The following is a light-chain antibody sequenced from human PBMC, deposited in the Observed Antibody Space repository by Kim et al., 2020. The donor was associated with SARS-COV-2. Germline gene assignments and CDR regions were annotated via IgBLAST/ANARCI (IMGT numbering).Light chain of an antibody. V-gene: IGLV8-61*01. Sequence: QTVVTQEPSFSVSPGGTVTLTCGLSSGSVSTSYYPSWYQQTPGQAPRTLIYSTNTRSSGVPDRFSGSILGNKAALTITGAQADDESDCYCVLYMGSGISVFGGGTQLTVL. J-gene: IGLJ2*01. CDR2: STN. CDR3: VLYMGSGISV. CDR1: SGSVSTSYY.